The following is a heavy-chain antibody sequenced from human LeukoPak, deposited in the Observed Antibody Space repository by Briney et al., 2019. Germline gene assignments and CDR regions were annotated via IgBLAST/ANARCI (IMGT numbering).Heavy chain of an antibody. V-gene: IGHV1-69*06. J-gene: IGHJ5*02. CDR3: AGERTLRDWFDP. D-gene: IGHD2-2*01. Sequence: SVKVSCKASGGTFSSYAISWVRQAPGQGLEWMGGIIPIFGTANYAQKFQGRVTITADKSTSTAYMELGSLRSEDTAVYYCAGERTLRDWFDPWGQGTLVTVSS. CDR2: IIPIFGTA. CDR1: GGTFSSYA.